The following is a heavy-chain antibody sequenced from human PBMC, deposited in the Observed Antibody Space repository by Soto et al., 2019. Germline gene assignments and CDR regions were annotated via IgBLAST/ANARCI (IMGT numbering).Heavy chain of an antibody. D-gene: IGHD1-26*01. CDR2: ITGSGTST. Sequence: EVQLLDSGGGLVQPGGSLRLSCAASGFTFSSYAMNWVRQAPGKGLEWVSAITGSGTSTDYADSVKGRLTMSRDNSKNTVHLQMNSLRAEVTAVYCCVAGDGYYVFDIWGQGTMVTVSS. CDR3: VAGDGYYVFDI. CDR1: GFTFSSYA. J-gene: IGHJ3*02. V-gene: IGHV3-23*01.